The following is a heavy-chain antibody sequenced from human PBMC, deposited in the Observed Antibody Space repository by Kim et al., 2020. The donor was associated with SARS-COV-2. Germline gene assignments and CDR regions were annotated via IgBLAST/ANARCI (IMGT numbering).Heavy chain of an antibody. V-gene: IGHV3-48*02. CDR2: ISTGSTTI. CDR3: ARGTLRGVVVAHGFGD. J-gene: IGHJ1*01. CDR1: GFTFSTYS. D-gene: IGHD2-15*01. Sequence: GGSLRLSCVASGFTFSTYSMSWVRQAPGKGLEWVSYISTGSTTINYADSVRGRFTICRDNAKKSLHLQMNSRRDEDTAVYYWARGTLRGVVVAHGFGDWG.